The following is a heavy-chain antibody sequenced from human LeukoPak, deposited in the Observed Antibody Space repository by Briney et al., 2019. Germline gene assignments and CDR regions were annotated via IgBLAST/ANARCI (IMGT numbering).Heavy chain of an antibody. CDR2: ISSSSSTI. D-gene: IGHD2-15*01. V-gene: IGHV3-48*01. CDR1: GFTFSSYS. Sequence: PGGSLRLSCAASGFTFSSYSMNWVRQAPGKGLEWVSYISSSSSTIYYADSVKGRFTISRDNAKNSLYLQMNSLRAEDTAVYYCAREALGYCSGGSCNDAFDIWGQGTMVTVSS. CDR3: AREALGYCSGGSCNDAFDI. J-gene: IGHJ3*02.